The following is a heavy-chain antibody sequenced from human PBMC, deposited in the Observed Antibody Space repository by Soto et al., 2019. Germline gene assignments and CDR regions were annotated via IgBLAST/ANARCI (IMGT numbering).Heavy chain of an antibody. V-gene: IGHV1-69*02. CDR1: GGTFSSYT. Sequence: QVQLVQSGAEVKKPGSSVKVSCKASGGTFSSYTISWVRQAPGQGLEWMGRIIPILGIANYAQKFQGRVTITADKSTSKAYMELSSLRSEDTAVYYCARGGSGYYAAYWGQGTLVTVSS. J-gene: IGHJ4*02. CDR3: ARGGSGYYAAY. CDR2: IIPILGIA. D-gene: IGHD3-3*01.